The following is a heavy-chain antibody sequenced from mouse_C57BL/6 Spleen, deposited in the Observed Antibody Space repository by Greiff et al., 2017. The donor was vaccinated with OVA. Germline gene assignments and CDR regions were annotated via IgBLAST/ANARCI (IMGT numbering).Heavy chain of an antibody. CDR1: GFTFSDYG. CDR2: ISSGSSTI. V-gene: IGHV5-17*01. CDR3: ARHDYGTAMDY. Sequence: DVHLVESGGGLVKPGGSLKLSCAASGFTFSDYGMHWVRQAPEKGLEWVAYISSGSSTIYYADTVKGRFTISRDNAKNTLFLQMTSLRSEDTAMYYCARHDYGTAMDYWGQGTSVTVSS. D-gene: IGHD1-2*01. J-gene: IGHJ4*01.